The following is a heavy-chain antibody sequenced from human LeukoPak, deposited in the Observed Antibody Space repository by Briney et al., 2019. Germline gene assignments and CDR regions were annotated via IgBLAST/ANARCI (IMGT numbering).Heavy chain of an antibody. D-gene: IGHD5-18*01. J-gene: IGHJ4*02. CDR2: INPNGGGT. CDR3: ARVGEGGYSYGPFDY. Sequence: ASVKVSCRASGYTFTGYDMHWVRQAPAQGLEGMGWINPNGGGTNYAQKFQGRVTKTRDTSISTAYMELTRLRSDDTAVFYCARVGEGGYSYGPFDYWGQGTLVTVSS. V-gene: IGHV1-2*02. CDR1: GYTFTGYD.